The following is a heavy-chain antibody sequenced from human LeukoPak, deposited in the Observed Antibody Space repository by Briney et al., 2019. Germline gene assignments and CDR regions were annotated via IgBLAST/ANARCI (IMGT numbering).Heavy chain of an antibody. V-gene: IGHV1-69*01. J-gene: IGHJ5*02. D-gene: IGHD3-22*01. Sequence: GASVKVSCKACGGTFSSYAISWVRQAPGQGVEWMGGIIPIFGTANYAQKFQGRVTITADESTSTAYMELSSLRSEDTAVYYCARAAPYYYDSSGYYWNWFDPWGQGTLVTVS. CDR1: GGTFSSYA. CDR3: ARAAPYYYDSSGYYWNWFDP. CDR2: IIPIFGTA.